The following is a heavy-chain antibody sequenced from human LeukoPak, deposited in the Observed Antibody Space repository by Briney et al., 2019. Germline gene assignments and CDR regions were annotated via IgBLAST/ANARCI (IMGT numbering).Heavy chain of an antibody. CDR1: GFTFSSYG. CDR3: AKDQHYDILTGYYTSVFDY. V-gene: IGHV3-30*18. CDR2: ISYDGSNK. Sequence: PGRSLRLSCAASGFTFSSYGMHWVRQAPGKGLEWVAVISYDGSNKYYADSVKGRFTISRDNSKNTLYLQMNSLRAEDTAVYYCAKDQHYDILTGYYTSVFDYWGQGTLVTVSS. J-gene: IGHJ4*02. D-gene: IGHD3-9*01.